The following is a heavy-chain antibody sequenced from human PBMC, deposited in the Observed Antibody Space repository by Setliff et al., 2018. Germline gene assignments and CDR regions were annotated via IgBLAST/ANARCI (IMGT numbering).Heavy chain of an antibody. CDR2: MYYSGST. V-gene: IGHV4-39*01. CDR1: GGSISSGSYY. Sequence: SETLSLTCSVSGGSISSGSYYWGWIRQSPGKGLEWIGSMYYSGSTYYNPSLKGRVTLSVDTTKNQFSLKLTSMTAADTAVYFCARHLLVQGTYHFDYWGQGSPVTGLL. D-gene: IGHD3-10*01. J-gene: IGHJ4*02. CDR3: ARHLLVQGTYHFDY.